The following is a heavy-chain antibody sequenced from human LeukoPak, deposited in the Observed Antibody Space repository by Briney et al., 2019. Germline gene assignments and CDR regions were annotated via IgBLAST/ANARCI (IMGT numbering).Heavy chain of an antibody. CDR3: ARESYQEKLLSFDY. V-gene: IGHV4-4*07. CDR1: GGSVSDYY. CDR2: IYRSGST. Sequence: SETLSLTCTVSGGSVSDYYWSWIRQPAGKGLEWIGHIYRSGSTNYNPSLKSRVAISVDTSKNQFSLKLSSVTAADTAVYYCARESYQEKLLSFDYWGQGTLVTVSS. J-gene: IGHJ4*02. D-gene: IGHD2-2*01.